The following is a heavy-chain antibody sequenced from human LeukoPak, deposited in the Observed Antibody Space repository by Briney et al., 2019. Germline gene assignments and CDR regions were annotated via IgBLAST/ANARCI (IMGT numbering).Heavy chain of an antibody. CDR3: VKVPRSGCCAFDV. CDR2: ISYDGSNT. J-gene: IGHJ3*01. CDR1: GFTFSSYG. V-gene: IGHV3-30*18. Sequence: GGSLRLSCAASGFTFSSYGMHWVRQVPGKGLEWVAIISYDGSNTNFVDAVKGRFTISRDNSKNTLYLQMNSLRAEDTAMYYCVKVPRSGCCAFDVWGQGTMVTVSS. D-gene: IGHD6-19*01.